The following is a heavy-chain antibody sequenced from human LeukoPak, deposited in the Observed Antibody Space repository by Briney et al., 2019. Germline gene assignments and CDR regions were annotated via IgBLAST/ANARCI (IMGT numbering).Heavy chain of an antibody. V-gene: IGHV1-2*02. J-gene: IGHJ4*02. CDR2: INPNSGGT. D-gene: IGHD3-3*01. CDR3: AREILPGDFWSGYIDY. CDR1: GYTFTGYY. Sequence: GASVKVSCKASGYTFTGYYMHWVRQAPGQGLEWMGWINPNSGGTNYAQKFQGRVTMTRDTSISTACMELSRLRSDDTAVYYCAREILPGDFWSGYIDYWGQGTLVTVSS.